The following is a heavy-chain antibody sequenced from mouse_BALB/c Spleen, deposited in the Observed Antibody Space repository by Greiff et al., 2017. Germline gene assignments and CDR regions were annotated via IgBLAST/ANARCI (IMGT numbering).Heavy chain of an antibody. CDR2: INSNGGST. J-gene: IGHJ3*01. Sequence: EVKLVESGGGLVQPGGSLKLSCAASGFTFSSYGMSWVRQTPDKRLELVATINSNGGSTYYPDSVKGRFTISRDNAKNTLYLQMSSLKSEDTAMYYCARDGTITTPLAYWGQGTLVTVSA. D-gene: IGHD2-4*01. CDR3: ARDGTITTPLAY. CDR1: GFTFSSYG. V-gene: IGHV5-6-3*01.